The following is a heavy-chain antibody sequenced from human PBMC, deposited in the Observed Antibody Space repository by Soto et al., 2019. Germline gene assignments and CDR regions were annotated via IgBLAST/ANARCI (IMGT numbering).Heavy chain of an antibody. CDR3: ARVSGIYYYGMDV. CDR1: DGSFSGYY. Sequence: SEILSLTCAVYDGSFSGYYSSWIRQPPGKGLEWIGEINHSGSTNYNPSLKSRVTISVDTSKNQFSLKLGSVTAADTAVYYCARVSGIYYYGMDVWGQGTTVTVSS. CDR2: INHSGST. J-gene: IGHJ6*02. D-gene: IGHD3-10*01. V-gene: IGHV4-34*01.